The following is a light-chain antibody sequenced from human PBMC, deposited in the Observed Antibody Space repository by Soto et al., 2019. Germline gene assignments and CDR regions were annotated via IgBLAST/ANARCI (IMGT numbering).Light chain of an antibody. J-gene: IGKJ4*01. V-gene: IGKV1-9*01. CDR3: QQLNSYPLT. Sequence: QLTQSPSSLSASVGDRVTITCRASQGIATYLAWYQQKPGQAPNLLIYAASTLQSGVPSRFSGGGSGTDFTLTISSLQPEDFATYYCQQLNSYPLTFGGGTNVEI. CDR1: QGIATY. CDR2: AAS.